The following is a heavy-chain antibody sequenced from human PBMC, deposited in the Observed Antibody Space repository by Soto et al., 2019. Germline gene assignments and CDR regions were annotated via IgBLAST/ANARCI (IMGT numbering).Heavy chain of an antibody. CDR3: AGAFMWIDY. V-gene: IGHV3-48*01. CDR2: ISSGGDTK. D-gene: IGHD2-21*01. Sequence: PGGSLRLSCAVSGFTFRSYSMHWVRQSPGKGLEWISYISSGGDTKYYADSVTGRFTISRDNAKNSLFLQMSSLRAEDTAVYYCAGAFMWIDYWGQGTLVTVSS. J-gene: IGHJ4*02. CDR1: GFTFRSYS.